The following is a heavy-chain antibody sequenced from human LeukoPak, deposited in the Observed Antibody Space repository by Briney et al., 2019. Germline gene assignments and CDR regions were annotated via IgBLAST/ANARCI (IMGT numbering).Heavy chain of an antibody. V-gene: IGHV3-30*02. Sequence: GGSLRPSCAASGFTFSSYGMHWVRQAPGKGLEWVAFIRYDGSNKYYADSVKGRFTISRDNSKNTLYLQMNSLRPEDTAVYYCARDKLPAPWDGMDVWGQGTTVTVSS. D-gene: IGHD2-2*01. CDR2: IRYDGSNK. J-gene: IGHJ6*02. CDR1: GFTFSSYG. CDR3: ARDKLPAPWDGMDV.